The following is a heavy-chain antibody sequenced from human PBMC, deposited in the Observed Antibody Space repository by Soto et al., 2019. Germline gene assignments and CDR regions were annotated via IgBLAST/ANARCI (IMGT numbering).Heavy chain of an antibody. Sequence: EVHLVESGGRLVQPGGSLRLSCAASGFRFSDYSMNWVRQAPGRGLEWVSYISSSGFTIHYADSVEGRFAISRDNAKNSLYLQMNSLRVEDTAVHYCARDYNDIWSGHFDYWGQGALVTVSS. CDR3: ARDYNDIWSGHFDY. CDR2: ISSSGFTI. V-gene: IGHV3-48*01. D-gene: IGHD3-3*01. J-gene: IGHJ4*02. CDR1: GFRFSDYS.